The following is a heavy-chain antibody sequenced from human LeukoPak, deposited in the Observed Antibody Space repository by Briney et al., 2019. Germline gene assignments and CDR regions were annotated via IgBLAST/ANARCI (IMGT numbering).Heavy chain of an antibody. J-gene: IGHJ4*02. Sequence: GGSLRLSCAASGFTFTTYGIHWVRQAPGKGLEWVAFIRYDGNNKYYADSVKGRFTISRDNSKNTLYLQMNSLRAEDTAVYYCARNYYDSSGPSGGYWGQGTLVTVSS. CDR3: ARNYYDSSGPSGGY. CDR1: GFTFTTYG. CDR2: IRYDGNNK. D-gene: IGHD3-22*01. V-gene: IGHV3-30*02.